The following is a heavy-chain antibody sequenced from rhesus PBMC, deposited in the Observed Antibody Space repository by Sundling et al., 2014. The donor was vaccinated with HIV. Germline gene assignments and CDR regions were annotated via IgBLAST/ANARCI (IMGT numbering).Heavy chain of an antibody. D-gene: IGHD4-29*01. J-gene: IGHJ6*01. Sequence: EVQLVETGGGLVQPGGSLKLSCAASGFSFSTYGMNWVRQAPGKGLEWVSGIISFGGSTYYADSVKGRFTISRDNSKNTLSLQMNSLRVEDTAVYYCAKDLSTVAANWGLDSWGQGVVVTVSS. CDR2: IISFGGST. V-gene: IGHV3-103*01. CDR3: AKDLSTVAANWGLDS. CDR1: GFSFSTYG.